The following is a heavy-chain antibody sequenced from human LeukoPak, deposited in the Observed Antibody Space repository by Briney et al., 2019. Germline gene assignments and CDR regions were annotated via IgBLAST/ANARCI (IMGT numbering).Heavy chain of an antibody. J-gene: IGHJ6*02. V-gene: IGHV1-46*01. CDR3: ARDKAITIFGVVIIWYYYGMDV. CDR1: GYTFTSYY. D-gene: IGHD3-3*01. CDR2: INPSGGST. Sequence: GASVKVSCKASGYTFTSYYMHWVRQAPGQGLEWMGIINPSGGSTSYAQKFQGRVTMTRDTSTSTVYMELSSLRSEDTAVYYCARDKAITIFGVVIIWYYYGMDVWGRGTTVTVSS.